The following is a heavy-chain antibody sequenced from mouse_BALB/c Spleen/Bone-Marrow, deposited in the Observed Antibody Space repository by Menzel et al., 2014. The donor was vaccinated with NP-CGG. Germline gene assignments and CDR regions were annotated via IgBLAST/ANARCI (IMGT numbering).Heavy chain of an antibody. V-gene: IGHV3-2*02. Sequence: EVKVVESGPGLMKPSQSLSLTCTVTGYSITSAYAWNWIQQFPGDKLEWMGYITSSGHTSYNPSLKSRISIARDTSKNQFFLQLNSVTTEDIATYYYARSGNFFDYWGQGTTLTVSS. J-gene: IGHJ2*01. CDR1: GYSITSAYA. CDR2: ITSSGHT. CDR3: ARSGNFFDY. D-gene: IGHD3-1*01.